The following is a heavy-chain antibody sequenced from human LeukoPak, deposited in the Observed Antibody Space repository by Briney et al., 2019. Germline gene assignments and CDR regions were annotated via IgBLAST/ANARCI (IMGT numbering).Heavy chain of an antibody. D-gene: IGHD1-26*01. CDR1: GGTFSSYA. J-gene: IGHJ5*02. CDR3: ARGLGEGATNWFDP. Sequence: ASVKVSCKASGGTFSSYAISWVRQAPGQGLEWMGWMNPNSGNTGYAQKFQGRVTMTRSTSISTAYMELSSLRSEDTAVYYCARGLGEGATNWFDPWGQGTLVTVSS. CDR2: MNPNSGNT. V-gene: IGHV1-8*02.